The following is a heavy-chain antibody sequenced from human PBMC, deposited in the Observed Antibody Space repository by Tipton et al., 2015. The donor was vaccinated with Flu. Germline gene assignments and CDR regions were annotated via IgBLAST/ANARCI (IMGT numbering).Heavy chain of an antibody. Sequence: SLRLSCAASGFTFSSYSMNWVRQAPGKGLEWVSSISSSSSYIYYADSVKGRFTISRDNAKNSLYLQMNSLRAEDTAVYYCAREGALWFGELGYWGQGTLVTVSS. V-gene: IGHV3-21*01. D-gene: IGHD3-10*01. J-gene: IGHJ4*02. CDR1: GFTFSSYS. CDR2: ISSSSSYI. CDR3: AREGALWFGELGY.